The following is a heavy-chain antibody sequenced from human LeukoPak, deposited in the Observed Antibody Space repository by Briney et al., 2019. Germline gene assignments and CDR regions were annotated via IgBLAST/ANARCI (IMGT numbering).Heavy chain of an antibody. CDR1: GYTFTGYY. CDR2: INPNSGGT. J-gene: IGHJ5*02. CDR3: ARTDYDFWSGYYTGWFDP. D-gene: IGHD3-3*01. V-gene: IGHV1-2*02. Sequence: ASVKVSCKASGYTFTGYYMHWVRQAPGQGLEWMGWINPNSGGTNYAQKFQGRVTITADKSTSTAYMELSSLRSEDTAVHYCARTDYDFWSGYYTGWFDPWGQGTLVTVSS.